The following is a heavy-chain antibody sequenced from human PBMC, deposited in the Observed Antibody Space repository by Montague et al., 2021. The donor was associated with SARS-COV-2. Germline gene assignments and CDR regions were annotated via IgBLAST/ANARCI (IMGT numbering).Heavy chain of an antibody. J-gene: IGHJ4*02. Sequence: SETLSLTCTVSCDSVNHYFWTWIRQPPGKGLEWIGYVYYSRSTGYNPSLKSRVSIAVDTSKNQFSLRLSTVTAADTAIYYCVRDPAPSGSGTVYDYWGQGTLVAVSS. V-gene: IGHV4-59*02. CDR3: VRDPAPSGSGTVYDY. CDR1: CDSVNHYF. D-gene: IGHD1-26*01. CDR2: VYYSRST.